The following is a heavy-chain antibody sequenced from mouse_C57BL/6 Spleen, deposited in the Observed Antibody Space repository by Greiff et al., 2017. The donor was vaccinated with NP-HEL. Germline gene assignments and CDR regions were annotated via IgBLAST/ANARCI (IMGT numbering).Heavy chain of an antibody. CDR2: IYPGSGNT. D-gene: IGHD1-1*01. CDR1: GYTFTDYY. CDR3: ARRDYYGSSPYYAMDY. J-gene: IGHJ4*01. V-gene: IGHV1-76*01. Sequence: VQLQQSGAELVRPGASVKLSCKASGYTFTDYYINWVKQRPGQGLEWIARIYPGSGNTSYNEKFKGKATLTAEKSSSTAYMQLSSLTSEDSAVYFCARRDYYGSSPYYAMDYWGQGTSVTVSS.